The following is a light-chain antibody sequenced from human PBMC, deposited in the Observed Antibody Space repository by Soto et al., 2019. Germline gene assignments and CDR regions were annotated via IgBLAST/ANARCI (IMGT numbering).Light chain of an antibody. J-gene: IGLJ2*01. CDR2: XXX. V-gene: IGLV7-46*01. Sequence: QAVVTQEPSLTVSPGGTVTLTCGASTEAVTRGHWPYWFQQKPGQAPRTLIXXXXXXXXXXXXXXXXSLLGGKAALTLSGXXXXXXXXXYCLLSCCGDQVLFGGGTKLTVL. CDR3: LLSCCGDQVL. CDR1: TEAVTRGHW.